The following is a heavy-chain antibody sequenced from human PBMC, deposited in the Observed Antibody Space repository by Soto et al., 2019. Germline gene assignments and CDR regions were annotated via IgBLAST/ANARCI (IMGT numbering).Heavy chain of an antibody. J-gene: IGHJ5*02. CDR1: GFTVSSNY. CDR2: IYSGGST. CDR3: ARGPSDYDSSGYSYWFDP. D-gene: IGHD3-22*01. V-gene: IGHV3-53*01. Sequence: PGGSLRLSCAASGFTVSSNYMSWVRQAPGKGLEWVSVIYSGGSTYYADSVKGRFTISRDNSKNTLYLQMNSLRAEDTAVYYCARGPSDYDSSGYSYWFDPWGQGTLVTVSS.